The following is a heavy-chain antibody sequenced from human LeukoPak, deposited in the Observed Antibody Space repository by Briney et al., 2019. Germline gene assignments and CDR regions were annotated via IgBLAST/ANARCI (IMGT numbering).Heavy chain of an antibody. V-gene: IGHV3-48*03. D-gene: IGHD2-2*02. CDR2: ISSSGSAI. CDR1: GFTFSNYE. J-gene: IGHJ4*02. Sequence: QPGGSLRLSCAASGFTFSNYEMNWVRQAPGKGLEWVSYISSSGSAIHYADSVKGRFTISRYNAKNSLYLQMNNLRAEDMAVYCCAREGPSCYIDYWGQGTLVTVSS. CDR3: AREGPSCYIDY.